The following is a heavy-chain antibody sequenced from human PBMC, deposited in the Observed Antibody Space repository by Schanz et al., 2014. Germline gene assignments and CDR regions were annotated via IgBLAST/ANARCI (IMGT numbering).Heavy chain of an antibody. CDR1: GFAFSSYG. J-gene: IGHJ4*02. CDR2: IGVDGTTT. D-gene: IGHD3-10*01. Sequence: EMQLLESGGGLIQPGGSLRLSCLASGFAFSSYGMNWLRQAPGKGLEWVSVIGVDGTTTYYADSVKGRFTISRDNSKNTLYLQMNSLRPEDTAVYYCAKYRGYYRVSGSYRELEYWGQGTLVNVSS. V-gene: IGHV3-23*01. CDR3: AKYRGYYRVSGSYRELEY.